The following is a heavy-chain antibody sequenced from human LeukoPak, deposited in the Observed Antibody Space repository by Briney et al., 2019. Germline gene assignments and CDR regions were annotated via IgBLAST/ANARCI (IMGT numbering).Heavy chain of an antibody. Sequence: SETLSLTCSVSGGSISSGYYCWSWIRQPPGKGLEWIGYIYHSGHTYYNPSLKSRVTISVDRSKNQFSLKLSSVTAADTAVYYCAREYKGNFDSWGQGALVTVSS. CDR3: AREYKGNFDS. V-gene: IGHV4-30-2*01. CDR2: IYHSGHT. CDR1: GGSISSGYYC. J-gene: IGHJ4*02. D-gene: IGHD1-1*01.